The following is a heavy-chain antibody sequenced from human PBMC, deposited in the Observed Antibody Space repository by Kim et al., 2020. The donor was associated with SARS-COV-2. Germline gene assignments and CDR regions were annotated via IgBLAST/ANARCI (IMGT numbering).Heavy chain of an antibody. CDR2: ISYDGSNK. V-gene: IGHV3-30*04. CDR3: ARDSGSSWYAGNY. J-gene: IGHJ4*02. Sequence: GGSLRLSCAASGFTFSSYAMHWVRQAPGKGLEWVAVISYDGSNKYYADSVKGRFTISRDNSKNTLYLQMNSLRAEDTAVYYCARDSGSSWYAGNYWGQGTLVTVSS. CDR1: GFTFSSYA. D-gene: IGHD6-13*01.